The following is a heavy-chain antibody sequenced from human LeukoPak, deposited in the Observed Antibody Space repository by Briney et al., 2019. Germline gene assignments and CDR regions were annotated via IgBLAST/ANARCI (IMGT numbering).Heavy chain of an antibody. J-gene: IGHJ4*02. CDR1: GGTFSSYA. V-gene: IGHV1-69*06. CDR3: ARGVVPAARGVFDY. CDR2: IIPIFGTA. D-gene: IGHD2-2*01. Sequence: SVKVSCKASGGTFSSYAISWVRQAPGQGLEWRGGIIPIFGTANYAQKFQGRVTITADKSTSTAYMELSSLRSEDTAVYYCARGVVPAARGVFDYWGQGTLVTVSS.